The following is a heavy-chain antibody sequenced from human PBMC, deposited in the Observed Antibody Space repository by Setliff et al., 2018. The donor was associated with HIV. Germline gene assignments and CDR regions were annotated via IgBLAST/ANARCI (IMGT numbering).Heavy chain of an antibody. CDR2: IHYTGNT. V-gene: IGHV4-59*08. Sequence: SETLSLTCTVSGASISSYYWSWIRQPPGKGLEWIGFIHYTGNTNYNPSLKSRVTMSTDTSKNQLSLKLNSVTAADTAVYHCARHWNYDTGLDPFNIWGQGTMVT. J-gene: IGHJ3*02. CDR1: GASISSYY. D-gene: IGHD3-22*01. CDR3: ARHWNYDTGLDPFNI.